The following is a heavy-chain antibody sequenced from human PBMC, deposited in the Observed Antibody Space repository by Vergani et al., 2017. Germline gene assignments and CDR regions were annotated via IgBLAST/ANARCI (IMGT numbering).Heavy chain of an antibody. CDR2: ISGSGGST. V-gene: IGHV3-23*01. CDR3: TRTTYYYDSSGYREDV. Sequence: EVQLLESGGGLVQPGGSLRLSCAASGFTFSSYAMSWVRQAPGKGLEWVSAISGSGGSTYYADSVKGRFTISRDNSKNTLYLQMNSLKTEDTAVYYCTRTTYYYDSSGYREDVWGKGTTVTVSS. D-gene: IGHD3-22*01. CDR1: GFTFSSYA. J-gene: IGHJ6*04.